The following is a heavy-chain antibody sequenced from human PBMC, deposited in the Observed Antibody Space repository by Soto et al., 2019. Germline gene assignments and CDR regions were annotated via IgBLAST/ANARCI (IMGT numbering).Heavy chain of an antibody. CDR2: IYYSGST. D-gene: IGHD1-26*01. CDR3: ARGGGSYYATGNFDY. CDR1: GGSISSGGYY. Sequence: QVQLQESGPGLVKPSQTLSLTCTVSGGSISSGGYYWSWIRQHPGKGLEWIGYIYYSGSTYYNPSLKSRVTVSVDTSKNQFSLKLSSVTAADTAVYYCARGGGSYYATGNFDYWGQGTLVTVSS. V-gene: IGHV4-31*03. J-gene: IGHJ4*02.